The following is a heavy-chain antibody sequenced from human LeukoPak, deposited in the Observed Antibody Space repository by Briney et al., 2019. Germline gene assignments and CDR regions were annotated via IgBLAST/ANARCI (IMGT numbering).Heavy chain of an antibody. CDR2: INGDESST. Sequence: GGSLRLSCAASAFTFITYWMHWVRQVPGRGLEWVSRINGDESSTNYADSVKGRFTISRDNAKDTLYLHMNSLTAEDTAVYYCARGAKWAYYFDYGGQGPLVTVSS. J-gene: IGHJ4*02. CDR3: ARGAKWAYYFDY. CDR1: AFTFITYW. V-gene: IGHV3-74*01. D-gene: IGHD1-26*01.